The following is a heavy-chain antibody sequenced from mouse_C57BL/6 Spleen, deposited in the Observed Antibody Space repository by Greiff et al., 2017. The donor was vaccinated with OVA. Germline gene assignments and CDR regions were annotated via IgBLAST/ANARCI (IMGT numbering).Heavy chain of an antibody. Sequence: VQLQQSGAELARPGASVKLSCKASGYTFTSYGLSWVKQRTGQGLEWIGEIYPRSGNTYYNEKFKGKATLTADKSSSTAYMELRSLTSEDSAVYFCAREDYDYDGVYYFDYWGQGTTLTVSS. CDR2: IYPRSGNT. D-gene: IGHD2-4*01. J-gene: IGHJ2*01. CDR3: AREDYDYDGVYYFDY. V-gene: IGHV1-81*01. CDR1: GYTFTSYG.